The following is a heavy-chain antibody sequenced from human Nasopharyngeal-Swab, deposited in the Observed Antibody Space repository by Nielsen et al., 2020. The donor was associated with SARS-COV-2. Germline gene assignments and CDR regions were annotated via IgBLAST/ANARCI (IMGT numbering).Heavy chain of an antibody. CDR3: TRVIRIAVAGTLYYCYYYYMDV. CDR1: GFTFGDYA. J-gene: IGHJ6*03. Sequence: GESLKISCTASGFTFGDYAMSWVRQAPGKGLEWVGFIRSKAYGGTTEYAASVKGRFTISRDDSKSIAYLQMNSLKTEDTAVYYCTRVIRIAVAGTLYYCYYYYMDVWGKGTTVTVSS. CDR2: IRSKAYGGTT. V-gene: IGHV3-49*04. D-gene: IGHD6-19*01.